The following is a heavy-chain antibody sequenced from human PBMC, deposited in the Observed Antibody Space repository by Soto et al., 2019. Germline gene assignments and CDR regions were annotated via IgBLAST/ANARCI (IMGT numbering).Heavy chain of an antibody. CDR3: AKDIYSSSSGQDY. J-gene: IGHJ4*02. CDR1: GFTFDDYA. Sequence: ESGGGLVQPGRSLRLSCAASGFTFDDYAMHWVRQAPGKGLEWVSGISWNGGNIGYADSGKGRFTISRDNAKNSLFLQMNSLRADDTALYFCAKDIYSSSSGQDYWGQGTPVTVSS. CDR2: ISWNGGNI. D-gene: IGHD6-6*01. V-gene: IGHV3-9*01.